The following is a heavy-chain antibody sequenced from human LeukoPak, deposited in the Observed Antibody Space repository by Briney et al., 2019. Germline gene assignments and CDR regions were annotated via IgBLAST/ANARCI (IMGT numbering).Heavy chain of an antibody. D-gene: IGHD4-23*01. Sequence: GGSLRLPCAASGFTFSSYAMHWVRQAPGKGLEYVSAISSNGGSTYYANSVKGRFTISRDNSKNTLYLQMGSLRAEDMAVYYCARGTRDYGGNSGIIAFDIWGQGTMVTVSS. CDR2: ISSNGGST. V-gene: IGHV3-64*01. J-gene: IGHJ3*02. CDR3: ARGTRDYGGNSGIIAFDI. CDR1: GFTFSSYA.